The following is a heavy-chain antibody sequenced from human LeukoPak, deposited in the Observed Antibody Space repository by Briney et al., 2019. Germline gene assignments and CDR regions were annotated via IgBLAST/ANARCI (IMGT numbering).Heavy chain of an antibody. CDR2: IRFDGTNK. CDR3: AKDGRGSGYFPDY. D-gene: IGHD3-22*01. Sequence: GGSLRPSCAASGFTFSSYGMHWVRQAPGKGLEWVSFIRFDGTNKYYADSVKGRFTISRDNSKNTLYLQMNSLRPEDSAVHYCAKDGRGSGYFPDYWGPGTLVTVSS. J-gene: IGHJ4*02. V-gene: IGHV3-30*02. CDR1: GFTFSSYG.